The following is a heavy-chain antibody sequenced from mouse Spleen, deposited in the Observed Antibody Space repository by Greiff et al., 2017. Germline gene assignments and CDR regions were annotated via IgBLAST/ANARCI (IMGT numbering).Heavy chain of an antibody. CDR2: IDPENGDT. CDR3: TTARSRYYFDY. J-gene: IGHJ2*01. V-gene: IGHV14-4*01. Sequence: EVKLQESGAELVRPGASVKLSCTASGFNIKDDYMHWVKQRPEQGLEWIGWIDPENGDTEYASKFQGKATITADTSSNTAYLQRSSLTSEDTAVYYCTTARSRYYFDYWGEGTTLTVSS. CDR1: GFNIKDDY.